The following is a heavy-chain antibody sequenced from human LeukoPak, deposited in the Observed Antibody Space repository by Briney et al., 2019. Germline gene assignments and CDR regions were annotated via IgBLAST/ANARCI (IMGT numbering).Heavy chain of an antibody. CDR2: ISGSGGRT. Sequence: GGFLRLSCVASGFTFSNYAMSWVRQAPGKGLEWVSAISGSGGRTYYADSVEGRFTISRDNSKNTLYFQMNTLRAEDMAVYYCAKDYYPDSSGYYPEYYDCWGQGTLVTVSS. D-gene: IGHD3-22*01. CDR1: GFTFSNYA. CDR3: AKDYYPDSSGYYPEYYDC. J-gene: IGHJ4*02. V-gene: IGHV3-23*01.